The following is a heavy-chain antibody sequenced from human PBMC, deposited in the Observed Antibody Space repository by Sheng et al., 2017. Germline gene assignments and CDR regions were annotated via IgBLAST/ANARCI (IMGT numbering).Heavy chain of an antibody. CDR2: ISGSSYI. Sequence: EVQLVESGGGLVKPGGSLRLSCTASGFTVSRYSMIWVRQAPGKGLEWVSSISGSSYIYYADSVKGRFTISRDDAKNSLYLQMNSLEAEDTAVYYCARSTYYYDPPSGYWGQGNAGHRLL. J-gene: IGHJ4*02. V-gene: IGHV3-21*01. D-gene: IGHD3-22*01. CDR1: GFTVSRYS. CDR3: ARSTYYYDPPSGY.